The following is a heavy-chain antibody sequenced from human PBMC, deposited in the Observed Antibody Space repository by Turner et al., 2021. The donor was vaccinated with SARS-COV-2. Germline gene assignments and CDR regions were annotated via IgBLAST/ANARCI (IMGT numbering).Heavy chain of an antibody. V-gene: IGHV3-30-3*01. J-gene: IGHJ6*02. Sequence: QVQLAASGGGLVQPGRSLRPACAASGFTFSSYAMNWVRQAPGKGLEWVAVITYNGSNKYYADSVKGRFTISRDNSKNTLYLQMNSLRAEDTAVYYCAGIQAYDRSDYYGMDVWGQGTTVTVSS. CDR3: AGIQAYDRSDYYGMDV. CDR1: GFTFSSYA. D-gene: IGHD3-22*01. CDR2: ITYNGSNK.